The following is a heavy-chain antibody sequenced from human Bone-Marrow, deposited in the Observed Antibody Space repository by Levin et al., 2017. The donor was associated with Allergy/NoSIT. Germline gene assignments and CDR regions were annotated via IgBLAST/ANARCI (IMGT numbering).Heavy chain of an antibody. CDR1: GYSFTSYW. CDR2: IYPGDSDT. Sequence: GESLKISCKGSGYSFTSYWIGWVRQMPGKGLEWMGIIYPGDSDTRYSPSFQGQVTISADKSISTAYLQWSSLKASDTAMYYCARTWLQYSSSSPSYGMDVWGQGTTVTVSS. D-gene: IGHD6-13*01. CDR3: ARTWLQYSSSSPSYGMDV. J-gene: IGHJ6*02. V-gene: IGHV5-51*01.